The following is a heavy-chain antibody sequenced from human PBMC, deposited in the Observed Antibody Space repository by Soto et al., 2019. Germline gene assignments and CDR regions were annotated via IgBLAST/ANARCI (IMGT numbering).Heavy chain of an antibody. V-gene: IGHV1-46*01. Sequence: ASVKGSCKASGYTFTSYYMHWVRQAPGQGLEWMGIINPSGGSTSYAQKFQGRVTMTRDTSTSTVYMELSSLRSEDTAVYYCARAQEAGGVVVVAATTIDYWGQGTLVTVSS. J-gene: IGHJ4*02. D-gene: IGHD2-15*01. CDR3: ARAQEAGGVVVVAATTIDY. CDR1: GYTFTSYY. CDR2: INPSGGST.